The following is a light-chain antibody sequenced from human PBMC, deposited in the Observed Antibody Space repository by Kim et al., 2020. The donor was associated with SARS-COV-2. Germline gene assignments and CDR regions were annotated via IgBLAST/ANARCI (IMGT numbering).Light chain of an antibody. CDR1: QSISSH. CDR2: AAS. CDR3: QQGYSSPQIT. Sequence: SVEDRVIITCRASQSISSHLNWYQQEPGKAPKLLIYAASSLQSGVPSRFTGSGSGTEFTLTIRTLQPEDSATYYCQQGYSSPQITFGRGTRLEIK. J-gene: IGKJ5*01. V-gene: IGKV1-39*01.